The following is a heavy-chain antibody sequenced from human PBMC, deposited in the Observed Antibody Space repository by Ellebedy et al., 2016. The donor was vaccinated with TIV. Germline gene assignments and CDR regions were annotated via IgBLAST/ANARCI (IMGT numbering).Heavy chain of an antibody. Sequence: GESLKISCKGSGYSFTSYWIGWVRQMPGKGLEWMGIIYPGDSDTRYSPSFQGQVTISADKSISTAYLQWNSLKASDTATYYCARRCSTYSCYVDRGFDSWGQGTLVTVSS. J-gene: IGHJ4*02. CDR3: ARRCSTYSCYVDRGFDS. CDR2: IYPGDSDT. D-gene: IGHD2-2*01. CDR1: GYSFTSYW. V-gene: IGHV5-51*01.